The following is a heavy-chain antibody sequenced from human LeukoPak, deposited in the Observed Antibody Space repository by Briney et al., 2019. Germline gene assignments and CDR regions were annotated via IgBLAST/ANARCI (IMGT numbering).Heavy chain of an antibody. CDR3: SRDATGDH. Sequence: GGSLKLSCAVSGFTFSDHYMDWVRQAPGKGLEWVGRSRNRAKSYTTDYAASVKGRFTISRDDSKSTLYLQMNSLETEDTAVYYCSRDATGDHWGQGTLVSVSS. J-gene: IGHJ4*02. CDR2: SRNRAKSYTT. CDR1: GFTFSDHY. V-gene: IGHV3-72*01.